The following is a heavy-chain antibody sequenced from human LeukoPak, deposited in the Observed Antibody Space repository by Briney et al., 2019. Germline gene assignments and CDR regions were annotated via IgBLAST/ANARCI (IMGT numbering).Heavy chain of an antibody. V-gene: IGHV3-33*01. D-gene: IGHD3-10*01. CDR1: GFTFSSYG. J-gene: IGHJ4*02. CDR2: IWYDGSNK. CDR3: VRGGMVRGVISNLDY. Sequence: QPGRSLRLSCAASGFTFSSYGMHWVRQAPGKGLEWVAVIWYDGSNKYYADSVKGRFTISRDNSKNTLYLQMNSLRAEDTAVYYCVRGGMVRGVISNLDYWGQGTLVTVSS.